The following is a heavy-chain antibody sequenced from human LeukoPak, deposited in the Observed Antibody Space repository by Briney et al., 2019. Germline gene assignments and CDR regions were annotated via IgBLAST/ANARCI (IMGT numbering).Heavy chain of an antibody. Sequence: GGSLRLSCVASGFSFSSNWMGWVRQAPGKGLEWLANTNQDGRKKYYVDSVKGRFTISRDNAKNSLYLQMNSLRAEDTAVYYCARDNPQWLVLYYMDVWGKGTTVTVSS. D-gene: IGHD6-19*01. CDR2: TNQDGRKK. V-gene: IGHV3-7*01. CDR1: GFSFSSNW. J-gene: IGHJ6*03. CDR3: ARDNPQWLVLYYMDV.